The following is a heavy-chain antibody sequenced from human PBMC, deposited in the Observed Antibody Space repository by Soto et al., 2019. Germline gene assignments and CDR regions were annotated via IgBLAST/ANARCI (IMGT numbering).Heavy chain of an antibody. CDR3: ATYYDSSGPTFDY. Sequence: PSATLSRTCTVSGGSISSGDHYWRWVRQPQGKGLEWIGYVYYSGTTYYNPSLKSRLSISVDTSKNQFSLNLNSVTAADTAVYYCATYYDSSGPTFDYWGQGTLVTVSS. D-gene: IGHD3-22*01. CDR1: GGSISSGDHY. J-gene: IGHJ4*02. V-gene: IGHV4-30-4*01. CDR2: VYYSGTT.